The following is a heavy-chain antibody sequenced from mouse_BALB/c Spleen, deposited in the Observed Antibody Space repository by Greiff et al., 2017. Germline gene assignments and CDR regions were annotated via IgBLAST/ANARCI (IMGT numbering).Heavy chain of an antibody. V-gene: IGHV1-87*01. D-gene: IGHD1-2*01. CDR2: IYPGDGDT. CDR3: ARSSVYYGPYAMDY. J-gene: IGHJ4*01. CDR1: GYTFTSYW. Sequence: VQLVESGAELARPGASVKLSCKASGYTFTSYWMQWVKQRPGQGLEWIGAIYPGDGDTRYTQKFKGKATLTADKSSSTAYMQLSSLASEDSAVYYCARSSVYYGPYAMDYWGQGTSVTVSS.